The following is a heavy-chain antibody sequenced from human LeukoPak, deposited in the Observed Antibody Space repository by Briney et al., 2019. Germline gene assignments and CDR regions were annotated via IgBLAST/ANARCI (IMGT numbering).Heavy chain of an antibody. CDR2: ISISGDTT. CDR3: APITMVIDY. D-gene: IGHD1-14*01. Sequence: GGSLRLSCAASGFTFSSYAMSWVRQAPGKGLEWVSSISISGDTTDYADSVKGRFTISRDNSKNTVYLQMNSLRGDDTAVYYCAPITMVIDYWGQGTVVTVSS. J-gene: IGHJ4*02. V-gene: IGHV3-23*01. CDR1: GFTFSSYA.